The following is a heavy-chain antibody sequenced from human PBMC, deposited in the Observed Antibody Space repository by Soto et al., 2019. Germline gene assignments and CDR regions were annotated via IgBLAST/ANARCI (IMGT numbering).Heavy chain of an antibody. V-gene: IGHV3-33*01. CDR2: IWYDGSNK. CDR1: GFTFSSYG. D-gene: IGHD4-17*01. CDR3: AIDVYGLRRGGGWYYGMDV. Sequence: QVQLVESGGGVVKHGRSLRLSCAASGFTFSSYGMHWVSQAPGKGLEWVAVIWYDGSNKYYADSVKGRFTISRDNSKNTLYLQMNSLRADDTAVYYCAIDVYGLRRGGGWYYGMDVWGQGTTVTVSS. J-gene: IGHJ6*02.